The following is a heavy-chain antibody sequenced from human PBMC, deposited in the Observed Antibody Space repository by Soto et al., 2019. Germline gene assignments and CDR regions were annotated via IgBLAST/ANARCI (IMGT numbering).Heavy chain of an antibody. V-gene: IGHV3-23*01. CDR1: GFSFFSYA. J-gene: IGHJ5*02. Sequence: EVQLLESGGHVVQPGESLRLSCTGSGFSFFSYAMSWVRQAPGKGLEWVSTISGSGGHTYYADSVKGRFVVSRDNDKNTVYLHMSSLTGEDPAVYFCAKIEMGWFAHWGQGTQVTVSS. D-gene: IGHD2-8*01. CDR3: AKIEMGWFAH. CDR2: ISGSGGHT.